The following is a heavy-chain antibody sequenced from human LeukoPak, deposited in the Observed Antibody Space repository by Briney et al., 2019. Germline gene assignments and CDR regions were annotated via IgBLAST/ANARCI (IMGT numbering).Heavy chain of an antibody. Sequence: PSETLSLTCAVSGYSISSGYYWGWTRPPPGKGLEWIASIHHSGSIYYNPSLKSRVTISLDTSKNHFSLKLSSVTAADTAVYYCASGNIAPRRLDYWGQGTLVTVSS. CDR1: GYSISSGYY. CDR3: ASGNIAPRRLDY. D-gene: IGHD6-6*01. J-gene: IGHJ4*02. CDR2: IHHSGSI. V-gene: IGHV4-38-2*01.